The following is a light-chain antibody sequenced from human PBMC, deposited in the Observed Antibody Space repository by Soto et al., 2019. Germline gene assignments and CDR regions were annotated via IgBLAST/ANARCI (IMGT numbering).Light chain of an antibody. CDR1: SGHSRYA. Sequence: QPVLTQSPSASASLGASVKLTCTLSSGHSRYAIAWHQQQPEKGPRYLMKVNSDGSHRKGDGIPDRFSGSSSGAERYLTISSLQSEDEADYYCQTWDTGIVVFGGGTKLTV. J-gene: IGLJ2*01. CDR3: QTWDTGIVV. CDR2: VNSDGSH. V-gene: IGLV4-69*01.